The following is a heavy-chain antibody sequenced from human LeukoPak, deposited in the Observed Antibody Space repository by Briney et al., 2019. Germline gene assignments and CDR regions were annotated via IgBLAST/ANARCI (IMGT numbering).Heavy chain of an antibody. Sequence: GRSLRLSYAASGFTFSSYAMHWVRQAPGKGLEWVAVISYDGSNKYYADSVKGRFTISRDNSKNTLYLQMNSLRAEDTAVYYCARDLSGYFDYWGQGTLVTVSS. CDR1: GFTFSSYA. CDR3: ARDLSGYFDY. D-gene: IGHD6-19*01. CDR2: ISYDGSNK. V-gene: IGHV3-30-3*01. J-gene: IGHJ4*02.